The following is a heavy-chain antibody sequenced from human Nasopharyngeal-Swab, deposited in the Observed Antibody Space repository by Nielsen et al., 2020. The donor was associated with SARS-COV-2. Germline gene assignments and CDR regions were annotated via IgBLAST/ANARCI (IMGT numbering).Heavy chain of an antibody. J-gene: IGHJ4*02. CDR3: AKDIARGGYYVDY. D-gene: IGHD3-3*01. V-gene: IGHV3-33*06. Sequence: VRQAPGKGLEWVAVIWYDGSNKYYADSVKGRFTISRDNSKNTLYLQMNSLRAEDTAVYYCAKDIARGGYYVDYWGQGTLVTVSS. CDR2: IWYDGSNK.